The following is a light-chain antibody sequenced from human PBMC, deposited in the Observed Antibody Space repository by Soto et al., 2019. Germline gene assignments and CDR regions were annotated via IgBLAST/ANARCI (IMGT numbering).Light chain of an antibody. J-gene: IGLJ3*02. CDR1: NSDIGAYDY. CDR2: DVN. Sequence: QSVLTQPASVSGFPGQSITISCTGTNSDIGAYDYVSWYQQHPGEAPKVMIYDVNNRPSGVSDRFSGSKSGTTASLTISGLQAEDEADYYCSSFSSSNTPVVFGAGTKVTVL. V-gene: IGLV2-14*03. CDR3: SSFSSSNTPVV.